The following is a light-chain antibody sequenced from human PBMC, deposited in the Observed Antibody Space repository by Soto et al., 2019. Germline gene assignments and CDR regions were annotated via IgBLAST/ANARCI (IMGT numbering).Light chain of an antibody. CDR1: QSVSSY. J-gene: IGKJ3*01. V-gene: IGKV3-11*01. Sequence: EIVLTQSPATLSLSPGERATLSCRASQSVSSYLAWYQQNPGQAPRLLIYDASNRATGIPARFSGSGSGTDFTLTISSLEPEDFAVYYCQQRSNWPPTFGPGTTVDIK. CDR2: DAS. CDR3: QQRSNWPPT.